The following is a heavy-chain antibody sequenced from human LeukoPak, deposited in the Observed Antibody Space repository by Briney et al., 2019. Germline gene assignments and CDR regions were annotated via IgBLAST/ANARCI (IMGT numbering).Heavy chain of an antibody. CDR3: ARGSTGGVYYYYYYMDV. CDR2: IIPIFGTA. D-gene: IGHD4-11*01. Sequence: ASVKVSCKASGGTFISYAISWVRQAPGQGLEWMGGIIPIFGTANYAQKFQGRVTITTDESTSTAYMELSSLRSEDTAVYYCARGSTGGVYYYYYYMDVWGKGTTVTVSS. J-gene: IGHJ6*03. V-gene: IGHV1-69*05. CDR1: GGTFISYA.